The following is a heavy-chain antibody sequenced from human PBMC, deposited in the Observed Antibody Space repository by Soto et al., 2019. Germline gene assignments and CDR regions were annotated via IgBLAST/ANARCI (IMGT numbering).Heavy chain of an antibody. CDR2: MNPGSGKT. D-gene: IGHD6-13*01. CDR1: GYTFINFD. J-gene: IGHJ5*02. Sequence: QVQSVQSGAEVKEPGASVRVSCKASGYTFINFDISWVRQAAGQGLEWLGWMNPGSGKTGYASKFQGRVAMTRDASTGKYHLELSSLTSDDTAVYYCARMASAGTLNWFDPWGQVTLVTGSS. V-gene: IGHV1-8*02. CDR3: ARMASAGTLNWFDP.